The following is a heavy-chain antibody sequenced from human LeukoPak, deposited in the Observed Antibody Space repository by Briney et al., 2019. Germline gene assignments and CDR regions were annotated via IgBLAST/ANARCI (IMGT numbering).Heavy chain of an antibody. D-gene: IGHD2-2*01. CDR2: IRSKAYGGTT. J-gene: IGHJ4*02. Sequence: GGSLRLSCTASGFTLGDYAMSWVRQAPGKGLEWVGFIRSKAYGGTTEYAASVKGRFTISRDDSKSIAYLQMNSLKTEDTAVYYCTRDFCSSTSCYRGYWGQGTLVTVSS. CDR3: TRDFCSSTSCYRGY. CDR1: GFTLGDYA. V-gene: IGHV3-49*04.